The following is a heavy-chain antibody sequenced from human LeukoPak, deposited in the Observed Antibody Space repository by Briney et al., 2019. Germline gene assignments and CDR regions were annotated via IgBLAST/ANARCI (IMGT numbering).Heavy chain of an antibody. D-gene: IGHD6-13*01. CDR3: ARDGYSSSWYEAYFDY. Sequence: GGSLRFSCAASGFTFSSYSMNWVRQAPGKGLEWVSSISSSSSYIYYADSVKGRFTISRDNAKNSLYLQMNSLRAEDTAVYYCARDGYSSSWYEAYFDYWGQGTLVTVSP. V-gene: IGHV3-21*01. CDR1: GFTFSSYS. J-gene: IGHJ4*02. CDR2: ISSSSSYI.